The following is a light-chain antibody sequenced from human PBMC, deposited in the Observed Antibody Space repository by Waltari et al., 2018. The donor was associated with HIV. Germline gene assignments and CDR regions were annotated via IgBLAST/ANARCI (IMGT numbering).Light chain of an antibody. CDR2: DVS. V-gene: IGLV2-14*01. CDR3: SSYTSSSTPWV. CDR1: SSDVGGSLY. Sequence: QSALTQPASVSGSPGQSITISCTGTSSDVGGSLYVSWYQQHPGKAPKLMIYDVSNRPSGVSNRFSGSKSGNTASLTISGLQAEDEADYYCSSYTSSSTPWVFGGGTKLTVL. J-gene: IGLJ3*02.